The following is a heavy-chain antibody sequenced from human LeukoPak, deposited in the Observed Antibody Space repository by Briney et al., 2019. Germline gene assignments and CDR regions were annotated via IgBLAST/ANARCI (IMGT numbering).Heavy chain of an antibody. CDR1: GFTFSTYG. D-gene: IGHD1-14*01. Sequence: GGSLRLSCAASGFTFSTYGMHWVRQAPGKGLEGLAFIHFDGSNRYYADSVKGRFTISRDNSKNTLYLQMNSLRAEDTAVYYCARDRVAGEPFDYWGRGTLVTVSS. CDR3: ARDRVAGEPFDY. J-gene: IGHJ4*02. CDR2: IHFDGSNR. V-gene: IGHV3-30*02.